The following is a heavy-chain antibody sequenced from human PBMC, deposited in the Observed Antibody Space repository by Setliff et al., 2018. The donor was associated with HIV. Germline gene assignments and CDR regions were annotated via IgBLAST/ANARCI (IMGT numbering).Heavy chain of an antibody. Sequence: GESLKISCAASGFTFRSYWMYWVRQPPGKGLVWVSRINIDGGSTNYADSVKGRFTISRDNSKNTLYLQMNSLRAEDTAVYYCARTEEWWRPFDYWGQGTLVTVSS. V-gene: IGHV3-74*01. D-gene: IGHD2-8*01. CDR1: GFTFRSYW. CDR2: INIDGGST. CDR3: ARTEEWWRPFDY. J-gene: IGHJ4*02.